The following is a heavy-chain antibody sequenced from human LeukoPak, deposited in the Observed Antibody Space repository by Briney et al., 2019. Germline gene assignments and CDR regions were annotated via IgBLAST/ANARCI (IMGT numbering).Heavy chain of an antibody. CDR1: GYTFTSYG. V-gene: IGHV1-18*01. CDR3: AREGGYDPPER. D-gene: IGHD5-12*01. J-gene: IGHJ4*02. Sequence: ASVKVSCKASGYTFTSYGISWVRQAPGQGLEWMGWISAYNGNTNYAQKFQGRVTMTRDTSISTAYMELSRLRSDDTAVYYCAREGGYDPPERWGQGTLATVSS. CDR2: ISAYNGNT.